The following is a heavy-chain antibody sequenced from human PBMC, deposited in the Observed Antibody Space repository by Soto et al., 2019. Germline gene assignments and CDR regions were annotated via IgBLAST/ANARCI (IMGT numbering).Heavy chain of an antibody. V-gene: IGHV1-18*01. CDR2: ISAYNGHT. CDR1: GYTFTNYT. J-gene: IGHJ4*02. CDR3: AREFYGDYYFDY. Sequence: QVQLVQSGAEVKKPGTSAKVSCKASGYTFTNYTISWVRQAPGQGLEWMGWISAYNGHTNYAQKLQRRVTMTTDTSTSTAYMELRSLRSDDTAVYYCAREFYGDYYFDYWGQGTLVTVSS. D-gene: IGHD4-17*01.